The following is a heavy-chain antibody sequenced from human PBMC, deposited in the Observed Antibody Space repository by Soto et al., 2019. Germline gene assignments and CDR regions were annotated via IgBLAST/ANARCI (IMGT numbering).Heavy chain of an antibody. CDR3: ATGAYCSGGSCSDYYYYYYGMDL. V-gene: IGHV1-58*01. Sequence: SVKVSCKTSGFTFRSSAVQWVRQARGQRLEWIGWLVVGTGNTNYAQKFQQRVTISSDRSTNTISMELSSLTSEDTAVYYCATGAYCSGGSCSDYYYYYYGMDLWGQGTTVTVSS. J-gene: IGHJ6*02. CDR1: GFTFRSSA. CDR2: LVVGTGNT. D-gene: IGHD2-15*01.